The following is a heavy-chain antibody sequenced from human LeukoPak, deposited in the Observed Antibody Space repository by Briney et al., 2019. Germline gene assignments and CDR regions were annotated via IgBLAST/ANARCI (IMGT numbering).Heavy chain of an antibody. CDR1: GFTFSTYW. CDR3: ARDYGGSYSY. J-gene: IGHJ4*02. Sequence: GGSLRLSCAASGFTFSTYWMHWVRQAPGKGLVWVSHINSDGSSTSYVDSVKGRFTISRDNAKNTLYLQMNSLRAEDTAVYYCARDYGGSYSYWGQGTLVTVSS. D-gene: IGHD1-26*01. CDR2: INSDGSST. V-gene: IGHV3-74*01.